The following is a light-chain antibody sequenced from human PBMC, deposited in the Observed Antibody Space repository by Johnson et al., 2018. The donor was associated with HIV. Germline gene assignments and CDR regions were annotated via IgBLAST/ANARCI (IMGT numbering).Light chain of an antibody. CDR2: ENN. CDR3: GTWDSSLSAGYG. CDR1: SSNIGNNY. J-gene: IGLJ1*01. Sequence: QSVLTQPPSVSAAPGQKVTISCSGSSSNIGNNYVSWYQQLPGTAPKLLIYENNKRPSGIPDRFSRSKSGTSATLAITGLQTGDEADYYCGTWDSSLSAGYGFGTGTKVTVL. V-gene: IGLV1-51*02.